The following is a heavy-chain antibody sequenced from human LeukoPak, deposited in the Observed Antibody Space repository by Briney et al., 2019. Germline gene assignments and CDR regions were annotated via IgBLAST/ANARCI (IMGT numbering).Heavy chain of an antibody. D-gene: IGHD4-17*01. CDR2: MNPNSGNT. CDR3: ARGLNDYGDYVIFYGMDV. Sequence: ASVKVSCKASGYTFTSYDINWVRQATGQGLEWMGWMNPNSGNTGYAQKFQGRVTMTRNTSISTAYMELSRLRSEDTAVYYCARGLNDYGDYVIFYGMDVWGQGTTVTVSS. CDR1: GYTFTSYD. J-gene: IGHJ6*02. V-gene: IGHV1-8*01.